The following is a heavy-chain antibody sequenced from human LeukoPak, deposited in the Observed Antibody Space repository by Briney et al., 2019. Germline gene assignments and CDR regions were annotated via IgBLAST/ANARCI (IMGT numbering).Heavy chain of an antibody. D-gene: IGHD4-23*01. Sequence: ASVKVSCKASGFTFTGYYIHWVRQAPGQGLEWMGWVNPNSSGTNYAQMFQGRVIMTRDTSINTAYMELNGLRSDGTAVYYCARDSYGGNWSLGYWGQGTLVTVSS. J-gene: IGHJ4*02. CDR3: ARDSYGGNWSLGY. V-gene: IGHV1-2*02. CDR1: GFTFTGYY. CDR2: VNPNSSGT.